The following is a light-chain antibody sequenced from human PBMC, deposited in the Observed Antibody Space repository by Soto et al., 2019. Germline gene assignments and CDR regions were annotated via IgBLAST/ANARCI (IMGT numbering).Light chain of an antibody. V-gene: IGKV3-20*01. CDR2: GAS. Sequence: EIVLTQSPGTLSLSPGERATLSCRASQSVSSSYLAWYQQKPGQAPRLLIYGASSRATGIPDRFSGSGSGTDFTLTISRLEPEDFAVYYCQQYGSSPVTVGQGTKVDIK. J-gene: IGKJ1*01. CDR3: QQYGSSPVT. CDR1: QSVSSSY.